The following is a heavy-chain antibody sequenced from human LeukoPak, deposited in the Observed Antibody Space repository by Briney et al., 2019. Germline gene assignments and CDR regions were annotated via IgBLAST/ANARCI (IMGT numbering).Heavy chain of an antibody. CDR2: IYYSGST. CDR1: GGSISSSSYY. V-gene: IGHV4-39*07. Sequence: PSETLSLTCTVSGGSISSSSYYWGWIRQPPGKGLEWIGSIYYSGSTYYKPSLKSRVTISVDTSKNQFSLKLSSVTAADTAVYYCARGRGTAILQGFQHWGQGTLVTVSS. D-gene: IGHD2-21*02. CDR3: ARGRGTAILQGFQH. J-gene: IGHJ1*01.